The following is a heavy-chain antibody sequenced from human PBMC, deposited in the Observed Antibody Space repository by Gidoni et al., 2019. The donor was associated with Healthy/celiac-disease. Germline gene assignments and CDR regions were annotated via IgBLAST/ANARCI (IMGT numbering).Heavy chain of an antibody. CDR2: IYPGDSDT. V-gene: IGHV5-51*01. D-gene: IGHD6-6*01. CDR1: GYSFTSYW. J-gene: IGHJ6*03. CDR3: ARQKGTRIAARPYYYYYMDV. Sequence: EVQLVQSGPEVKKPGESLKISCKGSGYSFTSYWICWVRQLPGKGLAWMGIIYPGDSDTRYSPSFQGQVTISADKSISTAYLQWSSLKASDTAMYYCARQKGTRIAARPYYYYYMDVWGKGTTVTVSS.